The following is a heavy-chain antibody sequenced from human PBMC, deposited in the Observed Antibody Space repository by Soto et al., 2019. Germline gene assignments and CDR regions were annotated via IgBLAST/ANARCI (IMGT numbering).Heavy chain of an antibody. Sequence: SETLSLTCTVSGGSISSYYWSWIRQPPGKGLEWIGEINHSGSTNYNPSLKSRVTISVDTSKNQFSLKLSSVTAADTAVYYCARATSSSYCTNGVCYGAFDIWGQGTMVTVSS. CDR1: GGSISSYY. D-gene: IGHD2-8*01. V-gene: IGHV4-34*01. J-gene: IGHJ3*02. CDR3: ARATSSSYCTNGVCYGAFDI. CDR2: INHSGST.